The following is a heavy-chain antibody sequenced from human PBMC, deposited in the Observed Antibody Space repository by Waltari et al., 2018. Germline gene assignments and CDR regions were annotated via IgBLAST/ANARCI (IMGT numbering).Heavy chain of an antibody. CDR1: GGSFSGYY. D-gene: IGHD2-15*01. CDR3: AREEVYCSGGSCYSLYGWFDT. J-gene: IGHJ5*02. Sequence: QLQLQESGPGLVKPSETLSLTCAVYGGSFSGYYWSWIRQPPGKGLEWIGEINHSGSTNYTPALKSRVTISGDTAKIHFSLKLSSVTAADTAVYYCAREEVYCSGGSCYSLYGWFDTWGQGTLVTVSS. CDR2: INHSGST. V-gene: IGHV4-34*01.